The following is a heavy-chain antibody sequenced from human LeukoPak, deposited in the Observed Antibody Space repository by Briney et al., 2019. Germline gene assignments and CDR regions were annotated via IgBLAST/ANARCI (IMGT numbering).Heavy chain of an antibody. V-gene: IGHV4-39*07. CDR1: GGSISSSSYY. CDR3: ARENILEGESYYYYYYMDV. CDR2: IYYSGST. Sequence: SETLSLTCTVSGGSISSSSYYWGWIRQPPGKGLEWIGSIYYSGSTYYNPSLKSRVTISVDRSKNQFSLKLSSVTAADTAVYYCARENILEGESYYYYYYMDVWGKGTTVTVSS. J-gene: IGHJ6*03. D-gene: IGHD1-1*01.